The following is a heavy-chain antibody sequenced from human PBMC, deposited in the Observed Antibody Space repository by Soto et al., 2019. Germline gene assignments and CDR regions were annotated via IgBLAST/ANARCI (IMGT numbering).Heavy chain of an antibody. CDR3: ARLQTSGLSYYFDY. V-gene: IGHV4-31*03. J-gene: IGHJ4*02. CDR2: IYYSGST. Sequence: QVQLQESGPGLVKPSQTLSLTCTVSGGSISSGGYYWSWIRQHPGKGLEWIGYIYYSGSTYYNPSLKSRVTISVDTSKNQFSLKLSSVTAADTAVYYCARLQTSGLSYYFDYWGQGTLVTVSS. D-gene: IGHD3-10*01. CDR1: GGSISSGGYY.